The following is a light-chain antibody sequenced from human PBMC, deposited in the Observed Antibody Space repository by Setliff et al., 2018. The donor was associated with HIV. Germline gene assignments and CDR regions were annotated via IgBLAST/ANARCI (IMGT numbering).Light chain of an antibody. V-gene: IGLV2-11*01. CDR2: DVT. CDR1: SSDVGSYNF. J-gene: IGLJ1*01. Sequence: QSALTQPRSVSGSPGQSVTIPCTGTSSDVGSYNFVTWYQRHPGKVPKIIIYDVTRRPSGVPDRFSGSRSGNTASLTISGLQAEDEADYYCSSFAGRLHVFGTGTKVTVL. CDR3: SSFAGRLHV.